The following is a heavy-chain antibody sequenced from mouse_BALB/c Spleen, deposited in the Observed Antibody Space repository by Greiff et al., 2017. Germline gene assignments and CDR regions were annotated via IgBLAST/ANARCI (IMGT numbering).Heavy chain of an antibody. CDR2: IDPENGDT. D-gene: IGHD2-1*01. V-gene: IGHV14-4*02. J-gene: IGHJ3*01. Sequence: EVQLQQSGAELVRSGASVKLSCTASGFNIKDYYMHWVKQRPEQGLEWIGWIDPENGDTEYAPKFQGKATMTADTSSNTAYLQLSSLTSEDTAVYYCKNGNPFAYWGQGTLVTVSA. CDR1: GFNIKDYY. CDR3: KNGNPFAY.